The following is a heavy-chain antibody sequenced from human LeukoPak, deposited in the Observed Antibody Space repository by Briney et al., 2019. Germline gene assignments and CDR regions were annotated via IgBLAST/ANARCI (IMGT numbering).Heavy chain of an antibody. Sequence: GGSLRLSCAASGFTFGSYWVHWVRQAPGKGLVWVSRINSDGSSTTYADFVKGRFTISRDNAKNTLYLQMNSLRAEDTAVYYCARGTPGYSDSWLDSWGQGTLVTVSS. CDR1: GFTFGSYW. J-gene: IGHJ5*01. CDR3: ARGTPGYSDSWLDS. CDR2: INSDGSST. D-gene: IGHD5-12*01. V-gene: IGHV3-74*01.